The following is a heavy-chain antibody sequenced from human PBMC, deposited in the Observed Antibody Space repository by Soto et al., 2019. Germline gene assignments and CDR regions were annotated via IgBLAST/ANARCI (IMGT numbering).Heavy chain of an antibody. CDR3: ARDWGGLGY. J-gene: IGHJ4*02. V-gene: IGHV3-7*03. D-gene: IGHD3-10*01. CDR2: IIKDGSKK. Sequence: PGGSLRLSCAASGFAFSDYWMTWVRQAPRKGLEWVANIIKDGSKKSYADSVKGRFTISRDNAKKSLYLEMNNLRVEDTAVYYCARDWGGLGYWGQGVLVTVSS. CDR1: GFAFSDYW.